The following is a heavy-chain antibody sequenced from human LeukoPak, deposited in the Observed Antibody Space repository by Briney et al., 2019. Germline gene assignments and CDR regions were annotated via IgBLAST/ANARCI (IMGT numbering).Heavy chain of an antibody. J-gene: IGHJ5*02. D-gene: IGHD2-2*01. Sequence: PSETLSLTCTVSGGSISSYYWSWIRQPPGKGLEWIGYIYYSGSANYNPSLKSRVTISVDTSKNQFSLKLSSVTAADTAVYYCARTEGSSGGCSSTSCYLLDNWFDPWGQGTLVTVSS. CDR2: IYYSGSA. CDR3: ARTEGSSGGCSSTSCYLLDNWFDP. CDR1: GGSISSYY. V-gene: IGHV4-59*08.